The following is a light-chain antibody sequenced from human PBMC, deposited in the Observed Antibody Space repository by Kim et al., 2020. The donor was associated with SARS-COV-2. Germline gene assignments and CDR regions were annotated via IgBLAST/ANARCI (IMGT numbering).Light chain of an antibody. Sequence: QSALTQPASVSGSPGQSITISCTGTSSDVGRSNYVSWYQQHPGKAPKLMIYDVSHRPSGVSNRFSGSKSGNTASLTISGLQAEDEADYYCGSHRSSSTPYVFGTGTKVTVL. CDR1: SSDVGRSNY. J-gene: IGLJ1*01. V-gene: IGLV2-14*03. CDR3: GSHRSSSTPYV. CDR2: DVS.